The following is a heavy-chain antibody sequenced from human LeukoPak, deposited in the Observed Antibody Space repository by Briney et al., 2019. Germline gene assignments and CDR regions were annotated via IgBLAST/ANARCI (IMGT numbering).Heavy chain of an antibody. J-gene: IGHJ5*02. V-gene: IGHV4-34*01. CDR1: GGSFSGYY. Sequence: SETPSLTCAVYGGSFSGYYWSWIRQPPGKGLEWIGEINHSGSTNYNPSLKSRVTISVDTSKNQFSLKLSSVTAADTAVYYCARAGVSSWEYNWFDPWGQGTLVTVSS. CDR2: INHSGST. CDR3: ARAGVSSWEYNWFDP. D-gene: IGHD6-13*01.